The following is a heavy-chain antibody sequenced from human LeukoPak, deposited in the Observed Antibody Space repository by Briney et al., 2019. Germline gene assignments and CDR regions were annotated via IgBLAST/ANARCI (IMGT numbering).Heavy chain of an antibody. CDR3: APYDFWTGYYGF. J-gene: IGHJ4*02. CDR1: GYTFTSYG. D-gene: IGHD3-3*01. CDR2: ISAYNGNT. V-gene: IGHV1-18*01. Sequence: ASVKVSCKASGYTFTSYGISWVRQAPGQGLEWMGWISAYNGNTNYAQKLQGRVTMTTDTSTSTAYMELRSLRPDDTAVYYCAPYDFWTGYYGFWGQGPLVTVSS.